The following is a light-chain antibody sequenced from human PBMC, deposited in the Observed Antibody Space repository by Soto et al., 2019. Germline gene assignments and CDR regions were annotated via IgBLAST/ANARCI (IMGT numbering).Light chain of an antibody. CDR3: QHYNDYQYT. J-gene: IGKJ2*01. CDR1: QSITTW. CDR2: KAT. Sequence: DIQMTQSPSTLSSSVGDRVTLTCRASQSITTWLAWYQQKPGKAPNLLIYKATNLQSGVPSRFSGSGSGTEFSLTISSLPPDDFAIYYWQHYNDYQYTFGQGTKLEIK. V-gene: IGKV1-5*03.